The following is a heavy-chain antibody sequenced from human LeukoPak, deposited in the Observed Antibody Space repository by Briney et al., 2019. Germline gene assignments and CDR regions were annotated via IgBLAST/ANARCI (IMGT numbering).Heavy chain of an antibody. CDR1: GFSLSNYW. D-gene: IGHD4-17*01. CDR2: INTDGSHT. V-gene: IGHV3-74*01. CDR3: ARDSGDYGDPFDAFAI. Sequence: GGSLRLSCAASGFSLSNYWMHWVRQAPGKGLVWLSRINTDGSHTIYADSVKGRLTISRDNAKNTLYLQMNSLRAEDTAVYYCARDSGDYGDPFDAFAIWGQGTMVTVSS. J-gene: IGHJ3*02.